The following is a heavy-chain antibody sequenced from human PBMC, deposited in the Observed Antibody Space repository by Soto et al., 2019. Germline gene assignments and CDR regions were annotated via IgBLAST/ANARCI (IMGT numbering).Heavy chain of an antibody. CDR3: TRGSGWYLRFDY. J-gene: IGHJ4*02. V-gene: IGHV4-59*01. Sequence: SETLSLTCSVSGGSISSYYWSWIRQPPGKGLEWIGYIYYSGSTNYNPSLKSRVTISVDTSKNQFSLKLNSVTAADTAVYYCTRGSGWYLRFDYWGQGNLVTVSS. CDR1: GGSISSYY. CDR2: IYYSGST. D-gene: IGHD6-19*01.